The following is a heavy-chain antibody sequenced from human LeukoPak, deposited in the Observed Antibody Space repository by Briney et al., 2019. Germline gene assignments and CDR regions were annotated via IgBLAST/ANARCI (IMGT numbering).Heavy chain of an antibody. J-gene: IGHJ4*02. Sequence: GGSLRLSCAASGFTFNSYDMNWVRQAPGKGLEWISGISGSGGSTYYADSVKGRFTISRDNSKKALFLQMNSLRAEDTAVYYCAKDHLAAAGTFDYWGQGTLVTVSS. D-gene: IGHD6-13*01. V-gene: IGHV3-23*01. CDR1: GFTFNSYD. CDR3: AKDHLAAAGTFDY. CDR2: ISGSGGST.